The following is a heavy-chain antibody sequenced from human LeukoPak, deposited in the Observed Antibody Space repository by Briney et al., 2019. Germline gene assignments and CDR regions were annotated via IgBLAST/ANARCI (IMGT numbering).Heavy chain of an antibody. CDR2: IRSNSDGGAI. CDR1: GFTFSNYA. CDR3: ATDFYDTT. Sequence: GGSLRLSCAASGFTFSNYAMSWVRQAPGKGLEWVGRIRSNSDGGAIDYAAPVKGRFALSRDDSKNTLYLQMNSLQTEDTAVYYCATDFYDTTWGQGTLVTVSS. D-gene: IGHD3-22*01. V-gene: IGHV3-15*01. J-gene: IGHJ5*02.